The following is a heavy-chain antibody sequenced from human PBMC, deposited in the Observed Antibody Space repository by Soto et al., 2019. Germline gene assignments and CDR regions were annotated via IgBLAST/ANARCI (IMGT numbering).Heavy chain of an antibody. Sequence: GGSLRLSCAASGFTFSSYSMNWVRQAPGKGLEWVSSISSSSSYIYYADSVKGRFTISRDNAKNSLYLQMNSLRAEDTAVYYCATTIFGVVIEENYYGMDVWGQGTTVTVSS. J-gene: IGHJ6*02. D-gene: IGHD3-3*01. CDR1: GFTFSSYS. CDR3: ATTIFGVVIEENYYGMDV. V-gene: IGHV3-21*01. CDR2: ISSSSSYI.